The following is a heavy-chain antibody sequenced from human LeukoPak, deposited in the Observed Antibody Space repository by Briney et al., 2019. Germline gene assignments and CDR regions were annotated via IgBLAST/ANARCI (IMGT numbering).Heavy chain of an antibody. CDR1: GGSISSYY. D-gene: IGHD3-10*01. CDR3: AREITYYYGSGSYYKGFFDY. Sequence: PSETLSLTCTVSGGSISSYYWSWIRQPPGKGLEWIGRIYTSGSTNYNPSLKSRVTMSVDTSKNQFPLKLSSVTAADTAVYYCAREITYYYGSGSYYKGFFDYWGQGTLVTVSS. J-gene: IGHJ4*02. V-gene: IGHV4-4*07. CDR2: IYTSGST.